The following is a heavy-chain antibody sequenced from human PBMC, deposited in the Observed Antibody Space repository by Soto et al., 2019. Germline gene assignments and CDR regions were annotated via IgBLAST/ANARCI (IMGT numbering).Heavy chain of an antibody. J-gene: IGHJ4*02. CDR2: ISYDGSNT. CDR3: ATGGLLQFLEWFKN. CDR1: GFTFRSYG. D-gene: IGHD3-3*01. Sequence: QVQLVESGGGVVQPGRSLRLSCAASGFTFRSYGMHWVRQAPGKGLEWVAVISYDGSNTYYADSVKGRIALSRDNSKNPLYLQMNSLRAEDTAVYYCATGGLLQFLEWFKNWGQGTLFTVSS. V-gene: IGHV3-30*03.